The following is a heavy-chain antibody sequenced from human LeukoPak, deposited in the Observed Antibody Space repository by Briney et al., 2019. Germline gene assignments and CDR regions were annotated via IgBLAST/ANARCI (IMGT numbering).Heavy chain of an antibody. D-gene: IGHD6-19*01. J-gene: IGHJ4*02. CDR3: ARDPWLGH. V-gene: IGHV3-53*01. CDR2: IYSGGST. Sequence: GSLRLSCAASGFTLSSNCMSWVRQAPGKGLEWVSVIYSGGSTYYADSVEGRFAISRDNSKNTLYLQMNSLRAEDTAVYYCARDPWLGHWGQGTLVTVSS. CDR1: GFTLSSNC.